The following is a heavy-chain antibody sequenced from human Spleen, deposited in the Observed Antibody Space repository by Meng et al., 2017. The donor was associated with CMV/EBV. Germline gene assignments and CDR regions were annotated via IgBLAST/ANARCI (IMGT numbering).Heavy chain of an antibody. V-gene: IGHV3-21*01. CDR1: GFTFSIYG. CDR2: ISSTSTYK. D-gene: IGHD3-3*01. Sequence: GESLKISCAASGFTFSIYGMHWVRQAPGKGLEWVSCISSTSTYKFYADSVKGRFRVSRDNTKNSVHLQMDGLTAEDTAVYYCARAPYFDFWSGYYSSTSVRARKNWYFDLWGRGSLVTVSS. J-gene: IGHJ2*01. CDR3: ARAPYFDFWSGYYSSTSVRARKNWYFDL.